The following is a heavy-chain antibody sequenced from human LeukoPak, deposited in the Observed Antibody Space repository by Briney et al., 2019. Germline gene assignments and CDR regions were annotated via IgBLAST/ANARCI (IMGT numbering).Heavy chain of an antibody. Sequence: GGSLRLSCAASGFTFSSYAMSWVRQAPGKGLEWVSSISGSGDSTWYADSVKGRFTISRDNSKNTLYLQVNSLRAGDTAVYYCAKDSFMVGGALKPEEAFDVWGQGTMVTVSS. CDR2: ISGSGDST. CDR1: GFTFSSYA. CDR3: AKDSFMVGGALKPEEAFDV. D-gene: IGHD3-10*01. V-gene: IGHV3-23*01. J-gene: IGHJ3*01.